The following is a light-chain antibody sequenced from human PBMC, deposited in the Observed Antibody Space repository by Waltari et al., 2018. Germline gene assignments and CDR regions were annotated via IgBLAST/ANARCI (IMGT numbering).Light chain of an antibody. V-gene: IGKV1-39*01. Sequence: DFQLTQSPSSLSASVGARVTIACRASQHIGNYLNWYQQKVGKAPKLLIYGASTLQNGVPSRFSGGGSGTDFTLTISRLQPDDFATYFCQQSYSSPRVTFGQGTRLEIK. CDR2: GAS. CDR1: QHIGNY. J-gene: IGKJ5*01. CDR3: QQSYSSPRVT.